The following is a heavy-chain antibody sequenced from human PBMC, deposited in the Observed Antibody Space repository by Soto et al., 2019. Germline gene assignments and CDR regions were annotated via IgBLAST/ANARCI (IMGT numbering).Heavy chain of an antibody. CDR2: IVVGSGNT. Sequence: ASVELSCKDSGFAFASTAGRWVRQARGQRLEWIGWIVVGSGNTNYAQKFQERVTITRDMSTSTAYMELSSLRSEDTAVYYCAAEKSSGSDAFDIWGQGTMVTVSS. V-gene: IGHV1-58*01. CDR1: GFAFASTA. D-gene: IGHD3-22*01. CDR3: AAEKSSGSDAFDI. J-gene: IGHJ3*02.